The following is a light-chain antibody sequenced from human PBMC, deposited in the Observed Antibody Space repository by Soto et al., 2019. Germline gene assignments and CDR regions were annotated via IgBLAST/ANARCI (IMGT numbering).Light chain of an antibody. Sequence: DIQMTQSPSSLSASVGDRVSVTCRASQSISTFLNWYQQRPGEAPKLLIYAASSLQSGVPSRFSGSCSGADFTLTIGSLQPGDFATYYQQSYTTPRTFGQGTRWIS. V-gene: IGKV1-39*01. CDR2: AAS. CDR1: QSISTF. CDR3: QQSYTTPRT. J-gene: IGKJ1*01.